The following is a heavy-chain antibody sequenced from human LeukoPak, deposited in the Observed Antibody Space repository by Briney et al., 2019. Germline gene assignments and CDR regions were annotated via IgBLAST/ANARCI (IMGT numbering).Heavy chain of an antibody. Sequence: GGSLRLSCAASGFTFSSYDMSWVRQAPGKGLEWVTAISGSGGSTYYADSVKGRFTISRDNSKNTLYLQMNSLRAEDTAVYYCARAYDILTDYYYYGMDVWGKGTTVTVSS. CDR1: GFTFSSYD. CDR3: ARAYDILTDYYYYGMDV. CDR2: ISGSGGST. V-gene: IGHV3-23*01. D-gene: IGHD3-9*01. J-gene: IGHJ6*04.